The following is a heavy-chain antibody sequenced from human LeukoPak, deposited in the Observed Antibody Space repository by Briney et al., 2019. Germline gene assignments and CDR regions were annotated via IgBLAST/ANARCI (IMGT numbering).Heavy chain of an antibody. V-gene: IGHV4-4*07. CDR1: GVAIRSHY. D-gene: IGHD1/OR15-1a*01. CDR2: IYSSGYT. J-gene: IGHJ4*02. CDR3: ARGEHSVDS. Sequence: SGTLSLTCTVSGVAIRSHYWNWIRQPAGKGLEWIGRIYSSGYTNDNPFLKSRITMSVDMSKNQFSLRLNSVTAADTAVYYCARGEHSVDSWGQGMLVTVSS.